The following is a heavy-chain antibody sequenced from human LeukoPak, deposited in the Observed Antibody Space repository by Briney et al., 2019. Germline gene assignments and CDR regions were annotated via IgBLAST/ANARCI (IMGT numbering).Heavy chain of an antibody. J-gene: IGHJ5*02. Sequence: SETLSLTCAVYGGSFSGYYWSWIRQPPGKGLEWIGEINHSGSTNYNPSLKSRVTISIDTSMNQFSLNLSSVTAADTAVYYCARWSGVPNWFDPWGQGTLVTVSS. D-gene: IGHD3-3*01. CDR1: GGSFSGYY. CDR3: ARWSGVPNWFDP. CDR2: INHSGST. V-gene: IGHV4-34*01.